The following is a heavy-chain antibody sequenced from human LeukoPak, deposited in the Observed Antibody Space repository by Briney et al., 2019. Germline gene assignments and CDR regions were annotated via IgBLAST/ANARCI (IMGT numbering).Heavy chain of an antibody. CDR2: IRSKANSYAT. D-gene: IGHD1-26*01. V-gene: IGHV3-73*01. CDR1: GLXFTGST. J-gene: IGHJ4*02. Sequence: PGGSLRLSCAASGLXFTGSTLHWVRQASGKGLEWVGRIRSKANSYATAYAASVKGRFTISRDDSKNTAYLQINSLQTEDTAVYYCSSTLSGSYSFDYWGQGTLVTVSS. CDR3: SSTLSGSYSFDY.